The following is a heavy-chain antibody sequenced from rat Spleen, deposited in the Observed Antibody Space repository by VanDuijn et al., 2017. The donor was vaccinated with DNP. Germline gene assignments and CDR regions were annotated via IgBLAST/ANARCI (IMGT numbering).Heavy chain of an antibody. CDR2: ISYNGGST. D-gene: IGHD3-7*01. Sequence: EVLLVESDGGLVQPGRSLKLSCAVSGFTFSDYYMAWVRQAPAKGLEWVATISYNGGSTYYRDSVKGRFTISRDNGKSTLYLQMDSLRSEDTATYYCATSESAGFVYWGQGTLVTVSS. J-gene: IGHJ3*01. CDR1: GFTFSDYY. V-gene: IGHV5-29*01. CDR3: ATSESAGFVY.